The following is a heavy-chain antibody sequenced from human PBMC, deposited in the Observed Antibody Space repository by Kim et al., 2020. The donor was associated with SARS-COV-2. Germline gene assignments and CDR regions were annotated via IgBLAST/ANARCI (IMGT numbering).Heavy chain of an antibody. D-gene: IGHD2-2*01. V-gene: IGHV4-31*03. J-gene: IGHJ4*02. CDR2: IYYSGST. CDR1: GGSISSGGYY. Sequence: SETLSLTCTVSGGSISSGGYYWSWIRQHPGKGLEWIGYIYYSGSTYYNPSLKSRVTISVDTSKNQFSLKLSSVTAADTAVYYCARVGVVPAAYYYFDYWGQGTLVTVSS. CDR3: ARVGVVPAAYYYFDY.